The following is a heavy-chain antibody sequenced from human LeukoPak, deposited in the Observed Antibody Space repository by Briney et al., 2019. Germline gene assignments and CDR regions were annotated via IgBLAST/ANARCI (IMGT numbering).Heavy chain of an antibody. CDR2: IYYSGST. D-gene: IGHD3-22*01. CDR1: GGSISSSSYY. V-gene: IGHV4-61*01. J-gene: IGHJ4*02. Sequence: SETLSLTCTVSGGSISSSSYYWSWIRQPPGKGLEWIGYIYYSGSTNYNSSLRSRVTISVDTSKNQFSLKLRSVTAADTAVYYCARVTGYMIEDYFDYWGQGTLVTVSS. CDR3: ARVTGYMIEDYFDY.